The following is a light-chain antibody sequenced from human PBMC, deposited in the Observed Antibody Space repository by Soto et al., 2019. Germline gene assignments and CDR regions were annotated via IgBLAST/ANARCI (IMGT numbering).Light chain of an antibody. Sequence: QSVLTQPPSVSAAPGQKVTISCSGSSSNIGNNYVSWYQQRPGTAPKLLIYATNKRPSGIPDRFSGSKSATSATLGITGLQTGDEDDYSCGAWDDSLSAGVFCGGTKLTVL. CDR2: ATN. J-gene: IGLJ3*02. CDR3: GAWDDSLSAGV. V-gene: IGLV1-51*02. CDR1: SSNIGNNY.